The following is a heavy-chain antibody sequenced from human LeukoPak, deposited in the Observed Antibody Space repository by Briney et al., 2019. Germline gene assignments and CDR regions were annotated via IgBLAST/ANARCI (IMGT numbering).Heavy chain of an antibody. Sequence: PSETLSHTCTVSGGSINTYYWSWIRQPPGKGLEWIGYIYYSGSTNYNPSLKSRVTISLDTSKNQFSLKLSSVTAADTAVYYCARGTYSHGYYYYFDYWGQGTLVTVSS. V-gene: IGHV4-59*01. CDR1: GGSINTYY. CDR2: IYYSGST. J-gene: IGHJ4*02. D-gene: IGHD5-18*01. CDR3: ARGTYSHGYYYYFDY.